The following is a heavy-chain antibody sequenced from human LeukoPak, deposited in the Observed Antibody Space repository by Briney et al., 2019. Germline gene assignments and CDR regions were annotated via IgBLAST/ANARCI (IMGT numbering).Heavy chain of an antibody. V-gene: IGHV3-23*01. Sequence: GGSLRLSCAASGFAFSTYAMTWVRQAPGKGLEWVSTISGSGGSTYFAASVKGRFTISRDNPKNTFYLEMNSLRVEDTAIYYCAKEIGYCSGGSCYSKEYFLHWGQGTLVIVSS. J-gene: IGHJ1*01. D-gene: IGHD2-15*01. CDR1: GFAFSTYA. CDR2: ISGSGGST. CDR3: AKEIGYCSGGSCYSKEYFLH.